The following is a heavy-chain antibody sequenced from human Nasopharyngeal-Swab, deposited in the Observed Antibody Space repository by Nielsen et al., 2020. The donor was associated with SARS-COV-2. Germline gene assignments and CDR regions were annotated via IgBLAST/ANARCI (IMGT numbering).Heavy chain of an antibody. Sequence: VRQAPGKRLEWVAVIWYDGSNKYYADSVKGRFTISRDNSKNTLYLQMNSLRAEDTAVYYCARDGSGYEYGYYFDYWGQGTLVTVSS. D-gene: IGHD5-12*01. V-gene: IGHV3-33*01. J-gene: IGHJ4*02. CDR3: ARDGSGYEYGYYFDY. CDR2: IWYDGSNK.